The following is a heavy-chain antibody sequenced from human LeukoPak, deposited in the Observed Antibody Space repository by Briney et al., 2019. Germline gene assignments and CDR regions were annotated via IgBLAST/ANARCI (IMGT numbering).Heavy chain of an antibody. CDR1: GYTFTGYY. D-gene: IGHD2-2*01. CDR2: INPNSGGT. J-gene: IGHJ5*02. CDR3: ARVERIVVVPAYWFDP. V-gene: IGHV1-2*02. Sequence: ASVKVSCKASGYTFTGYYMHWVRQAPGQGLEWMGWINPNSGGTNYAQKFQVRVTMTRDTSISTAYMELSRLRSDDTAVYYCARVERIVVVPAYWFDPWGQGTLVTVSS.